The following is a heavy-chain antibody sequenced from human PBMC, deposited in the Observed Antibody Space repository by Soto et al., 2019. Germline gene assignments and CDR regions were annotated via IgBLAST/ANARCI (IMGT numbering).Heavy chain of an antibody. CDR1: GFTFSDYN. CDR2: TSSTSGTI. D-gene: IGHD3-3*01. CDR3: ARDLPDF. V-gene: IGHV3-48*02. J-gene: IGHJ4*02. Sequence: GSLRLSCAASGFTFSDYNMNWVRQAPGKRLEWVSYTSSTSGTIFYADSVKGRFTISRDNAKNSLYLQMNSLRDEDTAVYYCARDLPDFWGQGTLVTVSS.